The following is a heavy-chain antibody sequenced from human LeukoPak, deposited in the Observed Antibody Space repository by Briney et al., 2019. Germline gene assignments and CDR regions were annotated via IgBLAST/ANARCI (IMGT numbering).Heavy chain of an antibody. V-gene: IGHV1-3*01. J-gene: IGHJ3*02. D-gene: IGHD5-12*01. CDR2: INAGNGNT. Sequence: ASVKDSCKASGYTFTSYAMHWVRQAPGQRLEWMGWINAGNGNTKYSQKFQGRVTITRDTSASTAYMELSSLRSEDTAVYYCARASVDDAFDIWGQGTMVTVSS. CDR1: GYTFTSYA. CDR3: ARASVDDAFDI.